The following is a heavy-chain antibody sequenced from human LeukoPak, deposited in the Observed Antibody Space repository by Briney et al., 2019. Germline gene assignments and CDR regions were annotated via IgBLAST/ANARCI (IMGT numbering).Heavy chain of an antibody. D-gene: IGHD2-15*01. Sequence: GGSLRLSCAASGFTFSDYHMSWIRQAPGKGLEGVSYISSSGSTIYYADSVKGRFTISRDNAKNSLYLQMNSLRAEDTAVYYCARGCSGGSCYSYYFDYWGQGTLVTVSS. CDR1: GFTFSDYH. CDR2: ISSSGSTI. V-gene: IGHV3-11*01. CDR3: ARGCSGGSCYSYYFDY. J-gene: IGHJ4*02.